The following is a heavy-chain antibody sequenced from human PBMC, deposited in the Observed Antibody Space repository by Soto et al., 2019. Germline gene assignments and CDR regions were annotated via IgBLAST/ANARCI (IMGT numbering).Heavy chain of an antibody. CDR2: ISGSGGST. D-gene: IGHD6-19*01. CDR1: GFTFSSYA. V-gene: IGHV3-23*01. Sequence: EVQLLESGGGLVQPGGSLRLSCAASGFTFSSYAMSWVRQARGKGLEWVSAISGSGGSTYYADSVKGRFTISRDNSKNTLYLQMNSLRAEDTAVYYSAKVEQQWLVALSAFDIWGQGTMVTVSS. J-gene: IGHJ3*02. CDR3: AKVEQQWLVALSAFDI.